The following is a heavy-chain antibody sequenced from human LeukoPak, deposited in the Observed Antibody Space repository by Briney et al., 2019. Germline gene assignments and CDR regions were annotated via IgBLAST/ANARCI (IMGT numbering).Heavy chain of an antibody. Sequence: GRSLRLSCAASGFTFSSYGMHWVRQAPGKGLEWVAVISYDGSNKYYADSVKGRFTISRDNSKNTLYLQMNSLRAEDTAVYYCAKLGFVLRYFDWLWWGAIDYWGQGTLVTVSS. V-gene: IGHV3-30*18. J-gene: IGHJ4*02. CDR3: AKLGFVLRYFDWLWWGAIDY. CDR2: ISYDGSNK. CDR1: GFTFSSYG. D-gene: IGHD3-9*01.